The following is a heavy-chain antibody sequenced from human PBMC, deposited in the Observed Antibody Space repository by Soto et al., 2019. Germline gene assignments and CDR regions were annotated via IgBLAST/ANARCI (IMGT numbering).Heavy chain of an antibody. J-gene: IGHJ6*02. CDR1: GYTFTSYA. CDR2: INAGNGNT. Sequence: QVQLVQSGAEVKKPGASVKVSCKASGYTFTSYAMHWVRQAPGQRLEWMGWINAGNGNTKYSQKFQGRVTITRDTSVSKAYMELSSLRSEATSVYYCARDMAPSDAWGQGTTVTVSS. V-gene: IGHV1-3*01. D-gene: IGHD3-10*01. CDR3: ARDMAPSDA.